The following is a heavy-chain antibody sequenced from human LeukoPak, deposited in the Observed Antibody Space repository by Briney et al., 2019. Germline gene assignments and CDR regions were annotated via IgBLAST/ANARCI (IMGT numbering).Heavy chain of an antibody. D-gene: IGHD4-11*01. Sequence: GGSLRLSCAASGFTFSTYAVNWVRQAPGKGLEWVSYISSSSSTIYYADSVKGRFTISRDSAKNSLYLQMNSLRDEDTAVYYCARGLYYYYYGMDVWGQGTSVTVSS. CDR3: ARGLYYYYYGMDV. CDR2: ISSSSSTI. V-gene: IGHV3-48*02. CDR1: GFTFSTYA. J-gene: IGHJ6*02.